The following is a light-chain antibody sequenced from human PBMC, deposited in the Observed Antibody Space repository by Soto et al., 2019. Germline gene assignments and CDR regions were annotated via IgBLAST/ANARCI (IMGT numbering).Light chain of an antibody. CDR3: QQYNQWPLT. CDR2: DTS. V-gene: IGKV3-15*01. Sequence: EIVLTQSPATLSSSPVERATLSCRASQTVSNKLAWYQHKPGQAPRLLIYDTSTRATGVPARFSGSGSGTEFTLTINSLQSEDFAIYYCQQYNQWPLTFGGGTKVDIK. J-gene: IGKJ4*01. CDR1: QTVSNK.